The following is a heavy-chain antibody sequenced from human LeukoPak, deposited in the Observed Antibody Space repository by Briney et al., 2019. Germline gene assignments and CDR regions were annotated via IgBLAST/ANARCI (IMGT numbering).Heavy chain of an antibody. CDR3: ARYSRVVPAANDAFDI. CDR1: GFTFSIYA. V-gene: IGHV3-23*01. D-gene: IGHD2-2*01. CDR2: ISGSGGTI. Sequence: GGSLRLSCAASGFTFSIYAMSWVRQAPGKGLEWVSAISGSGGTIYYADSVKGRFTISRDNAKNSLYLQMNSLRAEDTAVYYCARYSRVVPAANDAFDIWGQGTMVTVSS. J-gene: IGHJ3*02.